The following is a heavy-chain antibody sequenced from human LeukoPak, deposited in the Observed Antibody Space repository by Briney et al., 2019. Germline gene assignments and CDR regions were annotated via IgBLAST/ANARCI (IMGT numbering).Heavy chain of an antibody. D-gene: IGHD2-2*01. CDR1: GGSFSGYY. V-gene: IGHV4-34*01. CDR2: INHSGST. CDR3: ARGHPALGYCSSTSCYVGYYYYYMDV. J-gene: IGHJ6*03. Sequence: SETLSLTCAVYGGSFSGYYWSWIRQPPGKGLEWIGEINHSGSTNYNPSLKSRVTISVDTSKNQFSLKLSSVTAADTAVYYCARGHPALGYCSSTSCYVGYYYYYMDVWGKGPRSPSP.